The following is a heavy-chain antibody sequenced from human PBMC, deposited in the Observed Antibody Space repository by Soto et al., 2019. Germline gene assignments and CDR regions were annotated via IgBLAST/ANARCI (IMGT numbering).Heavy chain of an antibody. V-gene: IGHV3-48*01. CDR3: ARDPLPITIFGVVIRYYMDV. D-gene: IGHD3-3*01. Sequence: GGSLRLSCAASGFTFSSYSMNWVRQAPGKGLEWVSYISSSSTIYYADSVKGRFTISRDNAKNSLYLQMNSLRAEDTAVYYCARDPLPITIFGVVIRYYMDVWGKGTTVTVSS. CDR2: ISSSSTI. CDR1: GFTFSSYS. J-gene: IGHJ6*03.